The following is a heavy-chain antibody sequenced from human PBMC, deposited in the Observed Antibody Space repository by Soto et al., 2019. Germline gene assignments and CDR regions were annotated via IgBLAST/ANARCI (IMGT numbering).Heavy chain of an antibody. D-gene: IGHD6-19*01. J-gene: IGHJ6*02. CDR3: ASAGVAVTQSVYV. V-gene: IGHV1-58*01. CDR2: IVVGSGNT. Sequence: RASVKVSCKASGFTFTSSAVQWVLQARGQRLEWIGWIVVGSGNTNYAQKFQERVTITRDMSTSTAYMELSSLRSDDTAGSSCASAGVAVTQSVYVWIQGTTVTVSS. CDR1: GFTFTSSA.